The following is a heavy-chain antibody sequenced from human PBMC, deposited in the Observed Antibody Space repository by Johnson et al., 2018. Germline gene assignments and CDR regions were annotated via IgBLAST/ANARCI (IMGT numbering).Heavy chain of an antibody. Sequence: QVQLQESGPGLVKPSETLSLTCSVSGGSINSHNYYWGWIRQPPGKGLEWIGSVYYSGSTYYNPSLKSRVTISVDTSKNQLSLKLNSVTAADTAVYYCARTGYTSTWYAEYFHPWGQGTLVTVSS. CDR2: VYYSGST. D-gene: IGHD6-13*01. J-gene: IGHJ1*01. CDR1: GGSINSHNYY. CDR3: ARTGYTSTWYAEYFHP. V-gene: IGHV4-39*01.